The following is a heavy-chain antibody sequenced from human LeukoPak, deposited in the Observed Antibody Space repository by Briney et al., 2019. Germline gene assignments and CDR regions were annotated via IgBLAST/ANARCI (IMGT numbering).Heavy chain of an antibody. J-gene: IGHJ4*02. D-gene: IGHD4-17*01. CDR1: GFSFNDYG. CDR2: TNSNGAVI. V-gene: IGHV3-48*01. CDR3: ARDPDGDYDFDY. Sequence: GGSLRLSCAASGFSFNDYGINWVRRAPGRGLEWLSHTNSNGAVISYADSVKGRFTVSRDTAKSSLYLQMNGLRVEDTAIYFCARDPDGDYDFDYWGQGTLVTVSS.